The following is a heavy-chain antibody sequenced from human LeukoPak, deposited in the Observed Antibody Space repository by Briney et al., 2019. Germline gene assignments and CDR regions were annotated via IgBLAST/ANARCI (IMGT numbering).Heavy chain of an antibody. Sequence: PGGSLRLSCAASGFTFSSYAMSWVRQAPGKGLEWVSAISGSGGSTYYADSVKGRFTISRDNSKNTLYLQMNSLRAEDTAVYYCAKVLLDIVVVPAAMSYWGQGTLVTVSS. CDR2: ISGSGGST. CDR1: GFTFSSYA. CDR3: AKVLLDIVVVPAAMSY. V-gene: IGHV3-23*01. J-gene: IGHJ4*02. D-gene: IGHD2-2*03.